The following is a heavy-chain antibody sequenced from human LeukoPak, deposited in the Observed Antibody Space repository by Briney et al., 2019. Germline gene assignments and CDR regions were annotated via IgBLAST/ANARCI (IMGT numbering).Heavy chain of an antibody. Sequence: ASVKVSCKVSGYTLTELSMHWVRQAPGKGLEWMGGFDPEDGETIYAQKFQGRVTMTEDTSTDTAYMELSSLRSEDTAVYYCASTRYCSSTSCYVLDYWGQGTLVTVSS. V-gene: IGHV1-24*01. CDR1: GYTLTELS. CDR2: FDPEDGET. D-gene: IGHD2-2*01. CDR3: ASTRYCSSTSCYVLDY. J-gene: IGHJ4*02.